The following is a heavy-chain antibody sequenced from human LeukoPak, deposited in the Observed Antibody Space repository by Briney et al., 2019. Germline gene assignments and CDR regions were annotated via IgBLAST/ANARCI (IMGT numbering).Heavy chain of an antibody. CDR3: ARDRGNNPFDC. CDR2: IWSDGSNQ. D-gene: IGHD1/OR15-1a*01. V-gene: IGHV3-33*01. J-gene: IGHJ4*02. Sequence: GGSLRLSCAASGFTFSNYGMHWVRQAPGKGLEWVAVIWSDGSNQYYADSVKGRFSISRDNSKNTLYLQMNSLRAEDTAVYYCARDRGNNPFDCWGQGTLVTVSS. CDR1: GFTFSNYG.